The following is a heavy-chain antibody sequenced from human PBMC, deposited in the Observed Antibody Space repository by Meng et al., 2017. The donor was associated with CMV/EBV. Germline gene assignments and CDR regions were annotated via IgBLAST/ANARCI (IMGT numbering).Heavy chain of an antibody. Sequence: ASVKVSCKASGYTFTGYYMHWVRQAPGQGLEWMGWINPNSGGTNYAQKFQGRVTMTRDTSISTAYMELSRLRSDDTAMYYCARVVGINIFGVLIPNWLDPWGQGTLVTVSS. D-gene: IGHD3-3*02. J-gene: IGHJ5*02. V-gene: IGHV1-2*02. CDR1: GYTFTGYY. CDR3: ARVVGINIFGVLIPNWLDP. CDR2: INPNSGGT.